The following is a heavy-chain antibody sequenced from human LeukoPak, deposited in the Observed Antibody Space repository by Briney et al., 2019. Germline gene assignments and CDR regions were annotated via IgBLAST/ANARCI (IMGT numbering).Heavy chain of an antibody. CDR2: INHSGST. CDR1: GGSFSGYY. CDR3: ARRVYCSSTSCWSNYFDY. Sequence: PSETLSLTCAVYGGSFSGYYWSWIRQPPGKGLEWIGEINHSGSTNYNPSLKSRVTISVDTSKNQFSLKLSSVTAADTAVYYCARRVYCSSTSCWSNYFDYWGQGTLVTVSS. D-gene: IGHD2-2*01. J-gene: IGHJ4*02. V-gene: IGHV4-34*01.